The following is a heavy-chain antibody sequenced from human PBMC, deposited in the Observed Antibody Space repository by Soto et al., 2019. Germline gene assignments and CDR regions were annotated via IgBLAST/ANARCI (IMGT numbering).Heavy chain of an antibody. V-gene: IGHV3-30*18. CDR2: ISYDGSNK. CDR1: GFTFSSYV. Sequence: TGGSLRLSCAASGFTFSSYVMHWVRQSPGKGLEWVAVISYDGSNKYYADSVKGRFTISRDNSKNTLYLQMNSLRAEDTAVYYCAKILRDGYNYGPFDYWGQGTLVTVSS. D-gene: IGHD5-12*01. CDR3: AKILRDGYNYGPFDY. J-gene: IGHJ4*02.